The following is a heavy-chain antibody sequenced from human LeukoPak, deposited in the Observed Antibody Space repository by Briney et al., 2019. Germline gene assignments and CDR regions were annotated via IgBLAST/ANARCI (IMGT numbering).Heavy chain of an antibody. V-gene: IGHV3-23*01. D-gene: IGHD2-2*01. Sequence: GGSLRLSCAASGFTFSSYVMSWVRQAPGKGLEWVSTISGSGGSTYYADSVKGRFTISRDNSKNTLYLQMNSLRAEDTAVYYCAKDPSPYCSSTSCHYYFDYWGQGTLVTVSS. CDR3: AKDPSPYCSSTSCHYYFDY. CDR1: GFTFSSYV. CDR2: ISGSGGST. J-gene: IGHJ4*02.